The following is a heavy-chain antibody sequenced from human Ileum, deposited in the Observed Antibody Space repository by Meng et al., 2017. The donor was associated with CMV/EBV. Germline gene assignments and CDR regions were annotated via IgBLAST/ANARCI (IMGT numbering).Heavy chain of an antibody. CDR2: INTEGSRT. D-gene: IGHD7-27*01. J-gene: IGHJ5*02. Sequence: GGSLRLSCAASGFTFSNYWMHWVRQVPGEGLVWVSRINTEGSRTDYADSVKGRVTTSRDSAKNTLYLQMNSLRAEDTAVYYCARVSGASWFDPWGQGTLVTVSS. CDR1: GFTFSNYW. V-gene: IGHV3-74*01. CDR3: ARVSGASWFDP.